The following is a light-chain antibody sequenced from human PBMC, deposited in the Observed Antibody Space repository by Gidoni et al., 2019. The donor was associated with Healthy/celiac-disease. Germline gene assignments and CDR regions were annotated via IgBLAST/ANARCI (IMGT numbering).Light chain of an antibody. CDR3: QQYGSSPYT. V-gene: IGKV3-20*01. Sequence: ELVLTQSPGTLSLSPGERATLSCRASQSVSSSYLAWYQQTPGQAPRLLIYGASSRATGIPDRFSGSGSGTDFTLTISRLEPEDFALYYCQQYGSSPYTFGQGTKLEIK. J-gene: IGKJ2*01. CDR1: QSVSSSY. CDR2: GAS.